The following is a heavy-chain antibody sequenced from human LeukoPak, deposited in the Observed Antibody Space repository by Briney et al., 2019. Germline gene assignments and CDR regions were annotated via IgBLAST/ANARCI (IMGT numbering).Heavy chain of an antibody. J-gene: IGHJ4*02. CDR2: IVTSDSYI. Sequence: LGESLKISCKGSGYRFTSYWISWLRLMPGKDREWMGRIVTSDSYIKHTPSFQGHVTISADKSTNTAYLQWSSLKASDTAMYYCGRLIYSAFGTDCWGQGTLVTVSS. CDR1: GYRFTSYW. CDR3: GRLIYSAFGTDC. V-gene: IGHV5-10-1*01. D-gene: IGHD5-12*01.